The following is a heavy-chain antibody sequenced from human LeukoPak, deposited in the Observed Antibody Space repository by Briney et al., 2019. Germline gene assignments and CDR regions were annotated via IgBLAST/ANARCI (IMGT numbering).Heavy chain of an antibody. V-gene: IGHV4-39*01. J-gene: IGHJ3*02. D-gene: IGHD5-18*01. Sequence: SETLSLTCTVSGGSISSSSYYWGRIRQPPGKGLEWIGSIYYSGSTYYNPSLKSRVTISVDTSKNQFSLKLSSVTAADTAVYYCASTGYGYAVNEIHAFDIWGQGTMVTVSS. CDR3: ASTGYGYAVNEIHAFDI. CDR1: GGSISSSSYY. CDR2: IYYSGST.